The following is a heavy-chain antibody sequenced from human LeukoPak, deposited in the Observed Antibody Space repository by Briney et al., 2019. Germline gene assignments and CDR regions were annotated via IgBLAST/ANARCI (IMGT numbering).Heavy chain of an antibody. V-gene: IGHV1-69*04. CDR1: GGTFSSYA. D-gene: IGHD3-22*01. Sequence: SVKVSCKASGGTFSSYAISWVRQAPGQGLEWMGRIIPILGIANYAQKFQGRVTITADKSTRTAYMELSSLTSEDTAVYYCARVYYDSSGYAFDIWGQGTMVTVSS. J-gene: IGHJ3*02. CDR3: ARVYYDSSGYAFDI. CDR2: IIPILGIA.